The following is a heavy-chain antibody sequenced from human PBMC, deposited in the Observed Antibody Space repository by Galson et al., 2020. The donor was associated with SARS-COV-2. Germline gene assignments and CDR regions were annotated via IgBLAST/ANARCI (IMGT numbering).Heavy chain of an antibody. V-gene: IGHV3-48*02. J-gene: IGHJ4*02. Sequence: GGSLRLSCAASGFAFSTYSMNWVRQAPGKGLEWVSYISSSSRSTYYADPVKGRFTISRDNAKNSLYLQLNSLRDEDTAVYYCARGYYDESGYPYPPDYWGQGTLVTVSS. CDR3: ARGYYDESGYPYPPDY. CDR1: GFAFSTYS. CDR2: ISSSSRST. D-gene: IGHD3-22*01.